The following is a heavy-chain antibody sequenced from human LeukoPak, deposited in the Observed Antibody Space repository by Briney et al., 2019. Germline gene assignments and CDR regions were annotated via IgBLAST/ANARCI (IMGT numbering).Heavy chain of an antibody. V-gene: IGHV4-59*01. Sequence: TSETLSLTCTVSGVSISSYYWSWIRQPPGKGLEWIGYIYYSGSTNYNPSLKSRVTISVDTSKNQFSLKLSSVTAAATAVYYCARSNYYGSGSYSEVDYWGQGTLVTVSS. D-gene: IGHD3-10*01. CDR3: ARSNYYGSGSYSEVDY. CDR2: IYYSGST. J-gene: IGHJ4*02. CDR1: GVSISSYY.